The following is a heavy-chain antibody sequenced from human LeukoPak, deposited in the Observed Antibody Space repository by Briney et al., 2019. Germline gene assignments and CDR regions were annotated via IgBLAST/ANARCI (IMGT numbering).Heavy chain of an antibody. D-gene: IGHD4-23*01. CDR2: IKQDGSQK. CDR3: VRVRRDTVLSPADY. Sequence: GGSLRLSCAASGFTFSSFSMSWVRQAPGKGLEWVANIKQDGSQKFYLDSVKGRFTISRDNAKNSLYLEMDSLIADDTAVYYCVRVRRDTVLSPADYWGQGTLVTVSS. J-gene: IGHJ4*02. V-gene: IGHV3-7*05. CDR1: GFTFSSFS.